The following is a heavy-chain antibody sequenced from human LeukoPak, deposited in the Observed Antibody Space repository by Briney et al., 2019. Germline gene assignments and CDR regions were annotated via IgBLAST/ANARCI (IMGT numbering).Heavy chain of an antibody. CDR2: IKSKTDGGTT. V-gene: IGHV3-15*01. CDR1: GFTFSNAW. CDR3: TTGYDFWSAYPFDP. J-gene: IGHJ5*02. Sequence: PGGSLRLSCAASGFTFSNAWMSWVRQAPGKGLEWVGRIKSKTDGGTTDYAAPVKGRFTISRDDSKNTLYLQMNSLKTEDTAVYYCTTGYDFWSAYPFDPWGQGTLVTVSS. D-gene: IGHD3-3*01.